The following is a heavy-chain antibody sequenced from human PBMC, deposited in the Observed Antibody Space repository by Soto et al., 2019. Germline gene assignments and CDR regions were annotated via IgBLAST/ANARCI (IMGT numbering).Heavy chain of an antibody. Sequence: PGGSLRLSCAASGFTFSSYEMNWVRQAPGKGLEWVSYISSSGSTIYYAVSVKGRFTISRDNAKNSLYLQMNSLRAEDTAVYYCAREGYYYGSGNTLERWGMDVWGQGTTVTASS. J-gene: IGHJ6*02. CDR3: AREGYYYGSGNTLERWGMDV. V-gene: IGHV3-48*03. D-gene: IGHD3-10*01. CDR1: GFTFSSYE. CDR2: ISSSGSTI.